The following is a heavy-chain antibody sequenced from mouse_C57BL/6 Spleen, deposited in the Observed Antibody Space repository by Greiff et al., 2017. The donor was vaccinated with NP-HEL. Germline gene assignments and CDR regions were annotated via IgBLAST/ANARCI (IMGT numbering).Heavy chain of an antibody. Sequence: VKLMESGAELVRPGTSVKVSCKASGYAFTNYLIEWVKQRPGQGLEWIGVINPGSGGTNYNEKFKGKATLTADKSSSTAYMQLSSLTSEDSAVYFCARQVRQEDDFDYWGQGTTLTVSS. CDR2: INPGSGGT. V-gene: IGHV1-54*01. CDR1: GYAFTNYL. CDR3: ARQVRQEDDFDY. J-gene: IGHJ2*01. D-gene: IGHD3-2*02.